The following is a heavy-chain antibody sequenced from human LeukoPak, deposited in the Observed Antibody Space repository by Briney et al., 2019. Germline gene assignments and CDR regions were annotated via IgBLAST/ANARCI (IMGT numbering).Heavy chain of an antibody. D-gene: IGHD3-3*01. Sequence: ASVKVSCKASGYSFTGYYIHWVRQAPGQGLEWMGWINPNSGGTNYAQKFQGRVTMTRDTSISTAYMELSRLRSDDTAVYYCASSRDFWSGKNWFDPWGQGTLVTVSS. CDR1: GYSFTGYY. J-gene: IGHJ5*02. CDR2: INPNSGGT. CDR3: ASSRDFWSGKNWFDP. V-gene: IGHV1-2*02.